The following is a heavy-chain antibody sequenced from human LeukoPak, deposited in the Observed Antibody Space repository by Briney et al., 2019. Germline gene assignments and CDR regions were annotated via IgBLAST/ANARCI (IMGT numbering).Heavy chain of an antibody. CDR2: INPSGGST. CDR3: ARAGSNYFWFDP. Sequence: GASVKVSCNASGYTFTSYYMHWVRQAPGQGLEWMGIINPSGGSTSYAQKFQGRVTMTRDMSTSTVYMELSSLRSEDTAVYYCARAGSNYFWFDPWGQGTLVTVSS. CDR1: GYTFTSYY. D-gene: IGHD4-11*01. V-gene: IGHV1-46*01. J-gene: IGHJ5*02.